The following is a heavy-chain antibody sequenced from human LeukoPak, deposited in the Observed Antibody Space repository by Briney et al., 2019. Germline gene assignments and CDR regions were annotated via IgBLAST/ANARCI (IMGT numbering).Heavy chain of an antibody. CDR3: VAPYDSSGYYTPLGY. J-gene: IGHJ4*02. CDR2: ISSSGSTI. V-gene: IGHV3-48*03. CDR1: GFTFSSYE. Sequence: GGSLRLSCAASGFTFSSYEMNWVRQAPGKGLEWVSYISSSGSTIYYADSVKGRFTISRDNAKNSLYLQMNSLRAEDTAVYYCVAPYDSSGYYTPLGYWGQGTLVTVSS. D-gene: IGHD3-22*01.